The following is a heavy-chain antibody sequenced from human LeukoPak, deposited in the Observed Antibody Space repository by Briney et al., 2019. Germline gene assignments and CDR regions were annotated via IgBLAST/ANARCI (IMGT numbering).Heavy chain of an antibody. V-gene: IGHV4-61*02. D-gene: IGHD6-13*01. CDR1: GGSISSGSYY. J-gene: IGHJ4*02. Sequence: SETLSLTCTVSGGSISSGSYYWSWIRQPAGKGLEWIGRIYTSGSTNYNPSLKSRVTMSVDTSKNQFSLKLSSVTAADTAVYYCARDSGYSSSWYDYWGQGTLVTVSS. CDR2: IYTSGST. CDR3: ARDSGYSSSWYDY.